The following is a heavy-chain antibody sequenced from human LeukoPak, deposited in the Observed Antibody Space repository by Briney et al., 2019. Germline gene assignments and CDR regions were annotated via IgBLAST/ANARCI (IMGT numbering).Heavy chain of an antibody. CDR3: AREGSEGWGVYYFDY. Sequence: SETLSLTCTVSGGSISSYYWSWIRQPAGKGLEWIGRIYTSGSTNYNPSLKSRVTMSVDTSKNQFSLKLSSVTAADTAVYYCAREGSEGWGVYYFDYWGQGTLVTVSS. V-gene: IGHV4-4*07. CDR1: GGSISSYY. CDR2: IYTSGST. J-gene: IGHJ4*02. D-gene: IGHD3-16*01.